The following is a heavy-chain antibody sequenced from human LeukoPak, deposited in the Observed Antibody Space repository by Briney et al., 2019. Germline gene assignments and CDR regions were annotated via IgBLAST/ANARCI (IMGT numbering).Heavy chain of an antibody. D-gene: IGHD4-17*01. CDR2: IILIFDTA. J-gene: IGHJ4*02. CDR3: ARERHDYGDFDY. V-gene: IGHV1-69*06. CDR1: GYTFTSYG. Sequence: SVKVSCKASGYTFTSYGISWVRQAPGQGLEWMGGIILIFDTANYAQKFKGRLTITADKSTSTAYMELSSLRSEDTAVYYCARERHDYGDFDYWGQGTLVTVSS.